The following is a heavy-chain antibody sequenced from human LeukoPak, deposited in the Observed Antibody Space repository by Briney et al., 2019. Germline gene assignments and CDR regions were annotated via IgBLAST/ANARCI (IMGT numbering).Heavy chain of an antibody. CDR1: GFTFSSYS. D-gene: IGHD1-26*01. CDR3: AKAFAFVGANFFDY. V-gene: IGHV3-21*04. Sequence: GGSLRLSCAASGFTFSSYSMNWVRQAPGKGLEWVSSISSSSSYIYYADSVEGRFTISRDNSKNTLHLQMNSLRAEDAAIYYCAKAFAFVGANFFDYWGQGTLVTVSS. CDR2: ISSSSSYI. J-gene: IGHJ4*02.